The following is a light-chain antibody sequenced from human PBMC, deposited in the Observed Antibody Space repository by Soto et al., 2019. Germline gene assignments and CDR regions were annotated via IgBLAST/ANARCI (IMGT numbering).Light chain of an antibody. J-gene: IGKJ1*01. V-gene: IGKV3-15*01. CDR3: QQYNNWPWT. Sequence: EIVLTQSPGTLSLSPGERATLSCRASQSVNSNYLAWYQQKPGQAPRLLIYGASKRATGFPARFSGSGSGTDFTLTISSLQSEDFAVYYCQQYNNWPWTFGQGTKVDI. CDR1: QSVNSN. CDR2: GAS.